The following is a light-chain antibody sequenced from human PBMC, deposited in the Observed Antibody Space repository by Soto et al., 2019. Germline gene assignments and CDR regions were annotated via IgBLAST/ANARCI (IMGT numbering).Light chain of an antibody. V-gene: IGKV3-11*01. CDR2: DAS. Sequence: EIVLTQSPATLSLSPGERATLSCRASQSVSSYLAWYQQKPGQAPRLLIYDASNRATGIPARFSVSGSVTDFTLTISIIESEDFAVYYCQQRSNWPPITFGQGKRLEI. CDR3: QQRSNWPPIT. J-gene: IGKJ5*01. CDR1: QSVSSY.